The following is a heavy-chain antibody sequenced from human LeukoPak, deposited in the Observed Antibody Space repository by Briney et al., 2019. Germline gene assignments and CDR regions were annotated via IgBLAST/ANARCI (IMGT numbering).Heavy chain of an antibody. CDR3: ARGGSGYDSFYYYGMDV. J-gene: IGHJ6*02. Sequence: SETLSLTCTVSGGSISSYYWSWIRQPPGKGLEWIGYIYDSGSTNYNPSLKSRVTISVDTSKNQFSLKLISVTAADTAVYYCARGGSGYDSFYYYGMDVWGQGTTVTVSS. CDR2: IYDSGST. CDR1: GGSISSYY. V-gene: IGHV4-59*01. D-gene: IGHD5-12*01.